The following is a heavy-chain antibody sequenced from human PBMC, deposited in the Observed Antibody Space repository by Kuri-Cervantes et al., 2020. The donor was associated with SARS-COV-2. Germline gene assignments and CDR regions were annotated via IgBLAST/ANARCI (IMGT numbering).Heavy chain of an antibody. CDR1: GGSISSYH. CDR2: IYTSGST. Sequence: GSLRLSCTVSGGSISSYHWSWIRQPAGKGLEWIGRIYTSGSTNYNPSLKSRVPMSVDTSKNQFSLKRSSVTAADTAVYYCARGGGGQLDFDYWGQGTLVTVSS. D-gene: IGHD6-13*01. J-gene: IGHJ4*02. V-gene: IGHV4-4*07. CDR3: ARGGGGQLDFDY.